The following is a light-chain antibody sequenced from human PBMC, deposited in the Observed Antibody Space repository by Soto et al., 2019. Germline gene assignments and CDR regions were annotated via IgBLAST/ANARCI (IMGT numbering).Light chain of an antibody. Sequence: EIVMTQSPATLSVSPGERATLSCRASQSGSSNLAWYQQKPGQAPRLLIYGASSRATGIPDRFSGSGSGTDFTLTINRLEPEDCAVYYCQQYGSSLTWTFGQGTKVDIK. CDR1: QSGSSN. J-gene: IGKJ1*01. CDR3: QQYGSSLTWT. V-gene: IGKV3-20*01. CDR2: GAS.